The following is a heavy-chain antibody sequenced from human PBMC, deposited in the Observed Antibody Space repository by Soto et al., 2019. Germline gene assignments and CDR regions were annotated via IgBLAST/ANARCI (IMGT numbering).Heavy chain of an antibody. CDR2: ISFSGST. V-gene: IGHV4-59*08. J-gene: IGHJ3*02. CDR1: GASISDYS. Sequence: SETRSLTCTVSGASISDYSWSWIRQPPGKGLEWIGYISFSGSTNYNPSLKSRVTVSIDTSKNQLSLKTSSVTAADTAVYYCANMRGRHHFESNGYSDIWGKGTMVTVS. D-gene: IGHD5-18*01. CDR3: ANMRGRHHFESNGYSDI.